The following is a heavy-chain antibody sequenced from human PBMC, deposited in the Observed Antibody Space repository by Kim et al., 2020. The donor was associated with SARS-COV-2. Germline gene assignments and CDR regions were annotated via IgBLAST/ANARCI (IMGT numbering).Heavy chain of an antibody. J-gene: IGHJ2*01. D-gene: IGHD2-15*01. Sequence: PGKGLEWIGDINYRGSTTYNPPLKSRVPISLDTSKNQFSLKLTAVTAADTAVYYCVRRGVEWYFDLWGRGTLVTVSS. V-gene: IGHV4-59*08. CDR3: VRRGVEWYFDL. CDR2: INYRGST.